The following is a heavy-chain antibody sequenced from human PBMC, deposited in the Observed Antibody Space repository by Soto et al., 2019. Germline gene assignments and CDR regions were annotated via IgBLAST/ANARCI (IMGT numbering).Heavy chain of an antibody. Sequence: QVQLVQSGAEVKKPGASVKVSCKASGYTFTSYGISWVRRAPGQGLEWMGWISAYNGNTNYAQKLQGRVTMTTDTTTSTAYMEVRSLRSDDTAVYYCARVGPPYYDTSGYYFWGQGTLVTVSS. D-gene: IGHD3-22*01. CDR1: GYTFTSYG. J-gene: IGHJ4*02. CDR3: ARVGPPYYDTSGYYF. CDR2: ISAYNGNT. V-gene: IGHV1-18*01.